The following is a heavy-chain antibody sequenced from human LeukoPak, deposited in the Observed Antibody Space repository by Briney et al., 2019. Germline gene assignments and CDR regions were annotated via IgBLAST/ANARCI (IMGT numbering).Heavy chain of an antibody. V-gene: IGHV1-46*01. J-gene: IGHJ4*02. CDR1: GYTFTSYY. CDR3: ARGKDTVMGNRNFFDY. D-gene: IGHD5-18*01. CDR2: INPSGGAT. Sequence: VSVKVSCRASGYTFTSYYMHWLRQAPGQGLGWMGIINPSGGATSYAQKFQDRVTLTRDTSTSTVYMELTSLRSEDTAVYYCARGKDTVMGNRNFFDYWGQGTLVTVSS.